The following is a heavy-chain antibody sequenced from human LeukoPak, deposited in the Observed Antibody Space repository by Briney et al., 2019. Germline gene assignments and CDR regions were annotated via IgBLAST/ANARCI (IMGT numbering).Heavy chain of an antibody. CDR3: ARSMITMVRGASYFDY. V-gene: IGHV4-59*01. D-gene: IGHD3-10*01. J-gene: IGHJ4*02. CDR1: GGSISSYY. Sequence: SETLSLTCTVSGGSISSYYWSWIRQPPGKGLEWIGYIYYSGSTNSNPSLKSRVTISVDTSKNQFSLKLSSVTAADTAVYYCARSMITMVRGASYFDYWGQGTLVTVSS. CDR2: IYYSGST.